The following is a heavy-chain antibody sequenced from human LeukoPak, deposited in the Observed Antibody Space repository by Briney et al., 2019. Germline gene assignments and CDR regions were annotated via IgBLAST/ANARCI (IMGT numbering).Heavy chain of an antibody. V-gene: IGHV3-23*01. Sequence: PGGSLRLSCAASGFTLSSSAMTWVRQGPGTGLEFVASIIYIGRAPYYADPVKGRFTIYRDNSKNTLYLQMNSLRAEDTALYYCAKDGLYYDGSEHVYYFDSWGQGTLVTVSS. CDR2: IIYIGRAP. J-gene: IGHJ4*02. CDR3: AKDGLYYDGSEHVYYFDS. CDR1: GFTLSSSA. D-gene: IGHD3-22*01.